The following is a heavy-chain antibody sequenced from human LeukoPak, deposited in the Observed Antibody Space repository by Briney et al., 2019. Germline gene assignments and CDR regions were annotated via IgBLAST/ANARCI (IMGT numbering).Heavy chain of an antibody. CDR1: GFTFSNYA. J-gene: IGHJ4*02. Sequence: GGSLRLSCAASGFTFSNYAMSWVRQAPGKGLEWVSGISGSGGSTYYADSVKGRFTISRDNSKNTLYLQMNSLRAEDTAVYYCAAMGGSYPYYFDYWGQGTLVTVSS. V-gene: IGHV3-23*01. CDR2: ISGSGGST. CDR3: AAMGGSYPYYFDY. D-gene: IGHD3-16*01.